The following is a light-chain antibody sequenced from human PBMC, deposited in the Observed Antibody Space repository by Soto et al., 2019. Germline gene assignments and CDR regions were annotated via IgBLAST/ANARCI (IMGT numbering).Light chain of an antibody. V-gene: IGLV7-46*01. J-gene: IGLJ2*01. Sequence: QTVVTQEPSLTVSPGGTVTLTCGSSTGAVTSSHYPYWFQQKPGQAPRTLIYDTSNKHSWTPARFPGSLLGGKAALTLSGAQPEDEAEYYCLLSYSGAHVVFGGGTKLTVL. CDR1: TGAVTSSHY. CDR2: DTS. CDR3: LLSYSGAHVV.